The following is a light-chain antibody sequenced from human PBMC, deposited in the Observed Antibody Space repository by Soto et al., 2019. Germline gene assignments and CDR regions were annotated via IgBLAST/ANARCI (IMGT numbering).Light chain of an antibody. CDR3: LQDYDYPWT. CDR2: AAS. Sequence: AIQMTQSPSSLSASVGDRVTITCRASQGISNDLGWYQQKPGKAPKLLVYAASSLQGGVPSRFSGSGSGTDFTLNISSLQPEEFATYYCLQDYDYPWTCGQGTKVEIK. CDR1: QGISND. V-gene: IGKV1-6*01. J-gene: IGKJ1*01.